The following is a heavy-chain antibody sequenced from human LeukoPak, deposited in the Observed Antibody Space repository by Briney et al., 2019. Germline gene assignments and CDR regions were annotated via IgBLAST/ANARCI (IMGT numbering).Heavy chain of an antibody. V-gene: IGHV4-31*03. J-gene: IGHJ4*02. CDR2: IYYSGST. CDR1: GGSISSGGYY. Sequence: PSETLSLTCTVSGGSISSGGYYWSWIRQHPGKGLEWIGHIYYSGSTYYNPSLKSRVTISVDTSKNQFSLKLSSVTAADTAVYYCARGYDSSGYYLRPLDYWGQGTLVTVSS. CDR3: ARGYDSSGYYLRPLDY. D-gene: IGHD3-22*01.